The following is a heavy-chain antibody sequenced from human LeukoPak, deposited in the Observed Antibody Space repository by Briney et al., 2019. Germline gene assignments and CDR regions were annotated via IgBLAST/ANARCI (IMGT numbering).Heavy chain of an antibody. J-gene: IGHJ3*02. CDR2: IRYDGSNK. V-gene: IGHV3-30*02. Sequence: GRSLRLSCAASGFTFSSYGMHWVRQAPGKGLEWVAFIRYDGSNKYYADSVKGRFTISRDNSKNTLYLQMNSLRAEDTAVYYCAKKTSAGSGTWAFDIWGQGTMVTVSS. CDR1: GFTFSSYG. CDR3: AKKTSAGSGTWAFDI. D-gene: IGHD1-14*01.